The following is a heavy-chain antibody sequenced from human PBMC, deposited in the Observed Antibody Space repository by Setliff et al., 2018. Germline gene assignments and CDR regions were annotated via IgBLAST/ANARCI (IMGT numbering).Heavy chain of an antibody. D-gene: IGHD2-2*01. Sequence: ASVKVSCKASGYTFTSYGISWVRLAPGQGLEWMGWISPYTGNTFYAPQFQGRVIMTTDTSTNTAYMDLRSLRSHDTAVYYCERLVRYCTATSCQRTSGDDLWGQGTLVTVSS. J-gene: IGHJ4*02. CDR2: ISPYTGNT. V-gene: IGHV1-18*01. CDR1: GYTFTSYG. CDR3: ERLVRYCTATSCQRTSGDDL.